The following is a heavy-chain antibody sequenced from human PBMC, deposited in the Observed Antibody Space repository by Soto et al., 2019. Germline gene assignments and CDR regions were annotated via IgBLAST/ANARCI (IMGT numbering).Heavy chain of an antibody. J-gene: IGHJ6*01. Sequence: QVQLVQSGAEVKKPGSSVKVSCKAAGGTFSNYALISWVRQAPGQGLEWMGGIIPIDATVNYAQKFQGRIAISADESTTTAYMDLGSLKSEDTAVYSCARELLGFGYTYGDVWGQGTTVTVSS. CDR3: ARELLGFGYTYGDV. CDR1: GGTFSNYA. V-gene: IGHV1-69*12. D-gene: IGHD6-25*01. CDR2: IIPIDATV.